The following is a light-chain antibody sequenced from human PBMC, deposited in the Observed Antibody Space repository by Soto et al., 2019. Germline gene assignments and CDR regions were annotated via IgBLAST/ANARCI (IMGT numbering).Light chain of an antibody. V-gene: IGKV1-39*01. CDR1: QGIINY. CDR3: QQSYSTPVT. Sequence: IQLTQSPSSLSASMGDRVTITCRASQGIINYLAWYQQKPGKAPKLLISAASSLRSGVPSRFSGSGYETDFSVTISSLQPEDAATYYCQQSYSTPVTFGQGTKLEIK. J-gene: IGKJ2*01. CDR2: AAS.